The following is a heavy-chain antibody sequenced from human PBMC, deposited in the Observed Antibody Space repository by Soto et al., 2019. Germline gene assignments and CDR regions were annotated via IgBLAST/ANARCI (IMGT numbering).Heavy chain of an antibody. CDR2: FDPEDGET. J-gene: IGHJ1*01. CDR3: ATFGYYYGSGSPVG. D-gene: IGHD3-10*01. Sequence: GASVKVSCTVSGYTLTELSMHWVRQAPGKGLEWMGGFDPEDGETIYAQKFQGRVTMTEDTSTDTAYMELSSLRSEDTAVYYCATFGYYYGSGSPVGWGQGTLVTVSS. V-gene: IGHV1-24*01. CDR1: GYTLTELS.